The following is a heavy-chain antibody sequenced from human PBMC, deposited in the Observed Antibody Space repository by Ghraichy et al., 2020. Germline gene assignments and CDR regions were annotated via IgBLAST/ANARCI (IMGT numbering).Heavy chain of an antibody. D-gene: IGHD4-23*01. V-gene: IGHV3-43*01. J-gene: IGHJ4*02. CDR2: LTWDGGSI. CDR3: ARDRLQGVGNSEGLGY. Sequence: GGSLRLSCAASGFNFEDYTMHWVRQVPGKGLEWVSLLTWDGGSIQYAESVKGRFTVSRDNRKNSLYLQMNSLRTEDTAFYYCARDRLQGVGNSEGLGYWGQGTPVTVSS. CDR1: GFNFEDYT.